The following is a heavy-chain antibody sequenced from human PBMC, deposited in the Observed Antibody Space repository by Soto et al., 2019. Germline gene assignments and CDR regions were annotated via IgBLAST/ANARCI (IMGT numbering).Heavy chain of an antibody. CDR1: GFSLSTIGVG. CDR2: IYWDDDK. J-gene: IGHJ6*02. Sequence: QITLKESGPTLVKPTQTLTLTCTFSGFSLSTIGVGVGWIRQPPGKALEWLALIYWDDDKRYSPSLKSRLTITKDTSKNQVVLTMTNMDPVDTATYYCAHSVLSIGQQLVPYYYYYGMDVWGQGTTVTVSS. D-gene: IGHD6-13*01. V-gene: IGHV2-5*02. CDR3: AHSVLSIGQQLVPYYYYYGMDV.